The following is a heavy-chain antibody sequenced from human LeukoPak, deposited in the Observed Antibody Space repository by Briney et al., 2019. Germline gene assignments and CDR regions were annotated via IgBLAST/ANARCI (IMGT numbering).Heavy chain of an antibody. Sequence: SVKVSCKASGCTFISYCINWVRQAPGQGLEWMGRIIPILGIANYAQKFQGRVTITADKSTSTGYMELSSLRSGDTAVYYCEATYCSTTSCYDDDAFDIWGQGTMVTVSS. CDR2: IIPILGIA. J-gene: IGHJ3*02. CDR1: GCTFISYC. D-gene: IGHD2-2*01. V-gene: IGHV1-69*02. CDR3: EATYCSTTSCYDDDAFDI.